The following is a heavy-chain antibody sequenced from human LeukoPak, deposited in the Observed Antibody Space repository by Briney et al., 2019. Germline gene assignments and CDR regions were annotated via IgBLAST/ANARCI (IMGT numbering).Heavy chain of an antibody. Sequence: PGGALRLSCAATGFTFSSYWMHLVRPAPPKGVGGVSRIKSDGSTNYADSVKGRFTISRDNAKNTVSLQMNSLRAEDTGVYYCARAPSEIGGYYPEYFRHWGQGTLVTVPS. CDR1: GFTFSSYW. J-gene: IGHJ1*01. CDR3: ARAPSEIGGYYPEYFRH. D-gene: IGHD3-22*01. CDR2: IKSDGST. V-gene: IGHV3-74*01.